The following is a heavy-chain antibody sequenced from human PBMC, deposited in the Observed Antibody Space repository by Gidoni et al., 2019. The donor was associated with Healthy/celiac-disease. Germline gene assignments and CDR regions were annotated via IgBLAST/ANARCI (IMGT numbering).Heavy chain of an antibody. Sequence: EVQLVESGGGLVQPGGSLRLSCAASGFTFSSYWMSWVRQAPGKGLEWVANIKQDGSEKYYVDSVKGRFTISRDNAKNSLYLQMNSLRAEDTAVYYCARVPIFGVVLYYFDYWGQGTLVTVSS. CDR3: ARVPIFGVVLYYFDY. CDR2: IKQDGSEK. J-gene: IGHJ4*02. D-gene: IGHD3-3*01. V-gene: IGHV3-7*01. CDR1: GFTFSSYW.